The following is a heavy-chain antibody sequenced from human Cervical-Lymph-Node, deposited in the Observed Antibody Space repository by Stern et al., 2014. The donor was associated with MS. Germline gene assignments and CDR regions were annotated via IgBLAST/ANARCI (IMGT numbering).Heavy chain of an antibody. CDR1: GFTFGDFV. CDR2: IRAKADGGTT. Sequence: EVQLVESGGGLVQPGRSLRVSCKASGFTFGDFVVSWVRQAPGKGLEWVGFIRAKADGGTTEYAASVSGRFPISRDDSKSIGYLQMNSLKTEDTAVYYCTRGFVANWGPGTLVTVSS. J-gene: IGHJ4*02. V-gene: IGHV3-49*04. CDR3: TRGFVAN. D-gene: IGHD6-6*01.